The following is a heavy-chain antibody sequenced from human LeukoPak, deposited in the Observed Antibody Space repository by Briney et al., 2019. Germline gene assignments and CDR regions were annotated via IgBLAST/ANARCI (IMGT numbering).Heavy chain of an antibody. CDR3: ARAVYCSSTSCYNSYMDV. J-gene: IGHJ6*03. Sequence: ASVKVSCKASGYTFTTYGISWVRQAPGQGLEWMGWITTHNGNTYYAQKLQDRVTMTTDTSTTTAYMELRSLRSDDTAIYYCARAVYCSSTSCYNSYMDVWGKGTTVTVSS. CDR1: GYTFTTYG. CDR2: ITTHNGNT. D-gene: IGHD2-2*02. V-gene: IGHV1-18*01.